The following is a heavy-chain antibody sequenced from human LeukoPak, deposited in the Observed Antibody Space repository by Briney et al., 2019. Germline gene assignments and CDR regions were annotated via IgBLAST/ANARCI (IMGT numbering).Heavy chain of an antibody. V-gene: IGHV3-48*01. Sequence: PGGSLRLSCAVSGFTFSSYNMNWVRRAPGKGLEWVSYIGSSVSTRYYADSVKGRFTISRDNGKHSLYLQMNSLRAEDTAVYYCAREGNDFWSGYSKGYFDYWGQGTLVTVSS. D-gene: IGHD3-3*01. CDR1: GFTFSSYN. J-gene: IGHJ4*02. CDR3: AREGNDFWSGYSKGYFDY. CDR2: IGSSVSTR.